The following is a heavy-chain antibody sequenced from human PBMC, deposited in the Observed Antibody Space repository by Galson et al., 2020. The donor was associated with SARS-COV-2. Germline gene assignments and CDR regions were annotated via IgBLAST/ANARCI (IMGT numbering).Heavy chain of an antibody. D-gene: IGHD3-10*01. V-gene: IGHV3-30*01. J-gene: IGHJ4*02. CDR3: ARDFRYGSGDFDY. CDR2: ISYDGSNK. Sequence: GGSLRLSCAASGFTFSSYAMHWVRQAPGKGLEWVAVISYDGSNKYYADSVKGRFTISRDNSKNTLYLQMNSLRAEDTAVYYCARDFRYGSGDFDYCGQGTLVTVSS. CDR1: GFTFSSYA.